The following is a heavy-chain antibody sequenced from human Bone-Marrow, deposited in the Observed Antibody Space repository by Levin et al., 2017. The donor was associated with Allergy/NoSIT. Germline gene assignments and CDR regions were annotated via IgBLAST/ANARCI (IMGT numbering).Heavy chain of an antibody. D-gene: IGHD6-13*01. V-gene: IGHV3-30*18. J-gene: IGHJ6*02. CDR1: GLTFRDYG. Sequence: AGGSLRLSCEASGLTFRDYGMHWVRQAPGKGLEWVALISHDGLTKSFADSVQGRFSISRDNYQNTVYLQMNSLTSDDTAVYYCGKDRVRVAAVGYGVDVWGQGTTVTVSS. CDR2: ISHDGLTK. CDR3: GKDRVRVAAVGYGVDV.